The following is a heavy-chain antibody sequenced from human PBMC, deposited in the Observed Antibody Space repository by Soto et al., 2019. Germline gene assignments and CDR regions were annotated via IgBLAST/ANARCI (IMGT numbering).Heavy chain of an antibody. D-gene: IGHD1-1*01. J-gene: IGHJ4*02. CDR3: GGVILSPYSGTTSYYMNPIES. V-gene: IGHV1-69*06. CDR2: IIPMFGAP. CDR1: GGDFSRDA. Sequence: QVQLVQSGAEVKKPTSSVKVSCKASGGDFSRDAISWVRQAPGQGLEWMGGIIPMFGAPTYAQRFQGRLILTADTSTTSAHMVMHSLRSEDAAGYYCGGVILSPYSGTTSYYMNPIESWGQGTLVTVSS.